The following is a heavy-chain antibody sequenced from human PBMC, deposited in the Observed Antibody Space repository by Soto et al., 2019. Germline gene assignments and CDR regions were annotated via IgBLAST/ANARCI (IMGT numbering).Heavy chain of an antibody. D-gene: IGHD3-16*02. J-gene: IGHJ4*02. Sequence: EVQLLESGGGLVQPGGSLRLSCAASGFTFSNFAMFWVRQAPGKGLEWVSSISRTGGAAHYADSVNGRFTISRDNSKNTPFLQMDSLRAEDTAVYYCAKAYDYIWGSYPRELEYWGQGTLVTVSS. CDR2: ISRTGGAA. V-gene: IGHV3-23*01. CDR1: GFTFSNFA. CDR3: AKAYDYIWGSYPRELEY.